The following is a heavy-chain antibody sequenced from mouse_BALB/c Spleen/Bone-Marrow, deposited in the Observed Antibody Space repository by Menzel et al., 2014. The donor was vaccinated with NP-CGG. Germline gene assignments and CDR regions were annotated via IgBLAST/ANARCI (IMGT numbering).Heavy chain of an antibody. J-gene: IGHJ2*01. V-gene: IGHV14-3*02. CDR1: GFNIKDTY. CDR2: IDPANGNA. CDR3: AIYFYFDY. Sequence: VQLQQSGAELVKPGASVRLSCTASGFNIKDTYMHWVKQRPDQGLEWIGRIDPANGNAKHDPKFQGKAAITADTSSNTTSLQLSSLTSEDTAVYYCAIYFYFDYWGQGTTLAVSS. D-gene: IGHD2-3*01.